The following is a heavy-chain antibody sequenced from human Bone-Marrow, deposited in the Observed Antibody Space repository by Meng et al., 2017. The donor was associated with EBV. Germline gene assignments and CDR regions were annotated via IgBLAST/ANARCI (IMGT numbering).Heavy chain of an antibody. CDR1: GGSISTGYYY. CDR3: ARGSSFCSGGSCFEN. D-gene: IGHD2-15*01. J-gene: IGHJ4*02. Sequence: VHLQESGPGLVKPSQTLSLTCAVSGGSISTGYYYWTWIRQPPGKGLEWIGYMYYNGITYYNPSLKSRVTISGDSSKNQFSLKLTSVTAADTAVYFCARGSSFCSGGSCFENWGQGTLVTVSS. CDR2: MYYNGIT. V-gene: IGHV4-30-4*01.